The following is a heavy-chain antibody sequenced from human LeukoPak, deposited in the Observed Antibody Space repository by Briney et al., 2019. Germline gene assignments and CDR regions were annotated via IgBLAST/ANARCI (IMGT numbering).Heavy chain of an antibody. CDR3: ASESIAAAAYNWFDP. CDR2: IIPIFGTA. D-gene: IGHD6-13*01. V-gene: IGHV1-69*13. CDR1: GGTFSSYA. Sequence: GASVKVSCKASGGTFSSYAISWVRQAPGQGLEWMGGIIPIFGTANYAQKFQGRVTITADESTCTAYMELSSLRSEDTAVYYCASESIAAAAYNWFDPWGQGTLVTVSS. J-gene: IGHJ5*02.